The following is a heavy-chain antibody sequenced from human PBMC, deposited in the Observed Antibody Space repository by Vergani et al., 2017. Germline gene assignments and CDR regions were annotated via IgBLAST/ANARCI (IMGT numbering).Heavy chain of an antibody. J-gene: IGHJ2*01. D-gene: IGHD3-16*01. V-gene: IGHV4-38-2*01. CDR2: IHNRGKT. CDR3: ARSQGDYWYFDL. Sequence: QVRLEESGPGLVKPSETLSLTCSVSGYSIGSGFYWAWTRQYPGEGLQWLTSIHNRGKTYHNPSLKSRVSVSLDTSKHRFALNLTSVTATDTAVYYCARSQGDYWYFDLWGPGSLVTVSS. CDR1: GYSIGSGFY.